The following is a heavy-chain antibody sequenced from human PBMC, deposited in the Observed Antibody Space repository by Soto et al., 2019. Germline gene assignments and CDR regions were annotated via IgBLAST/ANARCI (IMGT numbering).Heavy chain of an antibody. CDR1: GGFVSSGSYY. J-gene: IGHJ3*02. CDR2: MSHSGGT. D-gene: IGHD1-1*01. CDR3: ARGERGTATIVFDAFDI. Sequence: QVQLQQRGAGLLKPSETLSLTCAVYGGFVSSGSYYWSWIRQPPGKGLEWIGEMSHSGGTHFNRAVNSRVTISVEASKHQFSLKMSSVTAADTALYYRARGERGTATIVFDAFDIWGSGTMVTVSS. V-gene: IGHV4-34*01.